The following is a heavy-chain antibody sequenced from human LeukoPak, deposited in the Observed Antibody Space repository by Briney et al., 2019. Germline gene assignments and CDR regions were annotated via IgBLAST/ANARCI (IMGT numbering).Heavy chain of an antibody. CDR1: GFTFSSYE. V-gene: IGHV3-48*03. CDR3: ARDPYSGSYGDYYYYYMDV. CDR2: ISSSGSTI. D-gene: IGHD1-26*01. J-gene: IGHJ6*03. Sequence: GGSLRLSCAASGFTFSSYEMNWVRQAPGKGLEWVSYISSSGSTIYYADSVKGRFTISRDNAKNSLYLQMNSLRDEDTAVYYCARDPYSGSYGDYYYYYMDVWGKGTTVTIPS.